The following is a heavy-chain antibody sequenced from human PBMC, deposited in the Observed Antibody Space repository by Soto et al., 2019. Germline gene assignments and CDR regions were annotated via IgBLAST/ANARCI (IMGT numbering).Heavy chain of an antibody. CDR3: ATVMVRGVIVGFDY. CDR2: FDPENGET. CDR1: VYTLTELS. D-gene: IGHD3-10*01. V-gene: IGHV1-24*01. J-gene: IGHJ4*02. Sequence: SVKVSCKVSVYTLTELSMHWVRQAPGKGLEWMGGFDPENGETIYAQKFQGRVTMTEDKSTDTAYMELSSLRSEDTAVYYCATVMVRGVIVGFDYWGQGTLVTAPQ.